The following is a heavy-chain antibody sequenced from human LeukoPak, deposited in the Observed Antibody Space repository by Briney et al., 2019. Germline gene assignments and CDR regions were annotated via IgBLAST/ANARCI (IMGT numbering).Heavy chain of an antibody. D-gene: IGHD2-15*01. J-gene: IGHJ5*02. V-gene: IGHV4-34*01. CDR2: INHSGST. CDR3: ARVGLGYCSGGSCHSRWFDP. Sequence: KTSETLSLTCAVYGGSFSGYYWSWIRQPPGKGLEWIGEINHSGSTNYNPSLKSRVTISVDTSKNQFSLKLSSVTAADTAVYYCARVGLGYCSGGSCHSRWFDPWGQGTLVTVSS. CDR1: GGSFSGYY.